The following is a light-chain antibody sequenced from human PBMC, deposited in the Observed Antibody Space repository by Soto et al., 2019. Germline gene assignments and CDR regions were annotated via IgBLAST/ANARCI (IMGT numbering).Light chain of an antibody. J-gene: IGLJ1*01. V-gene: IGLV2-14*01. CDR1: SSDVGGYNY. CDR3: RSSRRSRRWG. Sequence: QAALTQPASVSGSPGQSITISCTGTSSDVGGYNYVSWYQQHPGKVPKLLIYEVSNRPSGVSNRFSGSKSGNTASLTISGIQAEDEAHYYCRSSRRSRRWGFGTRTKGTVL. CDR2: EVS.